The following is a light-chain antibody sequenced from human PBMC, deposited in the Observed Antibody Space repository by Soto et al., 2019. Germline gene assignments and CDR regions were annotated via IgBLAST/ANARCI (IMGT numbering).Light chain of an antibody. Sequence: DIVVTQSPDTLSLSPESGATLSCRGNRNFDGTYLTWYQQKPGQAPRLLIYGASSRATGIPDRFSGSGSGADFTLTISRLEPEDFAVYYCQQYGSSPSITFGQGTRLEIK. CDR2: GAS. J-gene: IGKJ5*01. CDR3: QQYGSSPSIT. CDR1: RNFDGTY. V-gene: IGKV3-20*01.